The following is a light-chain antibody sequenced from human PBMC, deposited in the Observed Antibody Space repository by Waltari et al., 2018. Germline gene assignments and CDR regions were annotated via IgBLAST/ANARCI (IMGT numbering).Light chain of an antibody. CDR1: QSLLHRAGKPY. CDR2: EII. Sequence: EIVMTQTPLSLPVTPGQPASLSCTSSQSLLHRAGKPYLCWFLQKPGQYRQLLMYEIIYRFRGVPDRFSGSGSGTDFTLRISRMEADDVGIYYCMQSLEYPYTFGQGTKLEIK. J-gene: IGKJ2*01. CDR3: MQSLEYPYT. V-gene: IGKV2D-29*02.